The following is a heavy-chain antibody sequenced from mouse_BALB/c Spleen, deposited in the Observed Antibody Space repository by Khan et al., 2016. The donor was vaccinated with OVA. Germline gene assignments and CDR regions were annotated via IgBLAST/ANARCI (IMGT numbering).Heavy chain of an antibody. CDR2: IKYSGIT. J-gene: IGHJ2*01. CDR3: ARSGTISTVVVTDFDF. Sequence: EVQLQESGPGLVKPSQSLSLTCTVTGYSITSDYAWNWIRQFPGNRLEWMGYIKYSGITSYNPSLKSRLPITRDPSTNQFFLQLNSVTTEDTATYYGARSGTISTVVVTDFDFWGQGTTLTVS. D-gene: IGHD1-1*01. CDR1: GYSITSDYA. V-gene: IGHV3-2*02.